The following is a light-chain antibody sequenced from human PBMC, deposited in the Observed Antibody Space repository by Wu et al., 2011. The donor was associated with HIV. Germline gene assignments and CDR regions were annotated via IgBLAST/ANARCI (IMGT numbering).Light chain of an antibody. CDR1: QSVSSSY. Sequence: PGERATLSCRASQSVSSSYLAWYQQKPGQAPRLLIYGASSRATGIPDRFSGSGSGTDFTLTISRLEPEDFAVYYCQHYGNSPYTFGQGTKLEIK. J-gene: IGKJ2*01. CDR3: QHYGNSPYT. CDR2: GAS. V-gene: IGKV3-20*01.